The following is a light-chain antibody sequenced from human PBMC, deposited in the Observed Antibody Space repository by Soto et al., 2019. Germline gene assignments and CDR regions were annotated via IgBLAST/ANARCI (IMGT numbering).Light chain of an antibody. CDR2: GAS. CDR1: QSVSSN. CDR3: QQYNNWPPENT. J-gene: IGKJ2*01. V-gene: IGKV3-15*01. Sequence: EIVMTQSPATLSVSPGERATLSCRASQSVSSNLACHQQKPGQAPRLLIFGASTRATGIPARFSGSGSGTEFTLTISSLQSEDFAVYYCQQYNNWPPENTFGQGTKLEIK.